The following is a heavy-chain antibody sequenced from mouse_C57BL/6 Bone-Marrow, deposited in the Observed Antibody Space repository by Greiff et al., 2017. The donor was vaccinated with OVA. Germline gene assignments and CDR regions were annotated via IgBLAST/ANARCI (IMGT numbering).Heavy chain of an antibody. V-gene: IGHV1-54*01. Sequence: QVQLQQSGAELVRPGTSVKVSCKASGYAFTNYLIEWVKQRPGQGLEWIGVINPGSGGTNYNEKFKGKATLTADKSSSTAYMQLSSLTSEDSAVYFCARGRPRGYFDYWGQGTTLTVSS. D-gene: IGHD3-1*01. CDR2: INPGSGGT. CDR3: ARGRPRGYFDY. CDR1: GYAFTNYL. J-gene: IGHJ2*01.